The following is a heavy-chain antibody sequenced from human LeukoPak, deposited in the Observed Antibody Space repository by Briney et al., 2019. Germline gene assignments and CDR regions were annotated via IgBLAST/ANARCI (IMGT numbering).Heavy chain of an antibody. CDR1: GGSISSGGYY. D-gene: IGHD5-24*01. J-gene: IGHJ3*02. V-gene: IGHV4-30-2*01. CDR2: IYHSGST. Sequence: SETLSLTCTVSGGSISSGGYYWSWIRQPPGKGLEWIGYIYHSGSTYYNPSLKSRVTISVDRSKTQFSLKLSSVTAADTAVYYCARARRDGYNYEADAFDIWGQGTMVTVSS. CDR3: ARARRDGYNYEADAFDI.